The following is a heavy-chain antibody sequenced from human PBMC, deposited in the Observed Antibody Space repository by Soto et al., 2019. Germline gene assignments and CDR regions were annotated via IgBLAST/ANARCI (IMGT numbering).Heavy chain of an antibody. CDR3: VKDRDSNSWPSRDV. Sequence: ASVKVSCKTSGYTFTRSGISWVRQAPGQGLEWMGWIKPNSGNIMYTQKLQGGVIMTTDTSTSTAYMELRSLRSDDTAIYYCVKDRDSNSWPSRDVWGPGTTVTVSS. D-gene: IGHD3-22*01. J-gene: IGHJ6*02. V-gene: IGHV1-18*01. CDR1: GYTFTRSG. CDR2: IKPNSGNI.